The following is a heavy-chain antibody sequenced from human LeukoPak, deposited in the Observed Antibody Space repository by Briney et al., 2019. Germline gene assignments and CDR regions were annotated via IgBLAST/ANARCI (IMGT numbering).Heavy chain of an antibody. CDR1: GYRFSNYW. V-gene: IGHV5-51*01. D-gene: IGHD4-11*01. CDR2: IYPGDSNI. CDR3: ARVSNSYFDY. Sequence: GKSLKISCKGSGYRFSNYWIGWVRQMPGKGLEWMGIIYPGDSNIRYSPSLQGQVTISADKSTTTAYLQWSSLKASDTAMYYCARVSNSYFDYWGQGTLVTVSS. J-gene: IGHJ4*02.